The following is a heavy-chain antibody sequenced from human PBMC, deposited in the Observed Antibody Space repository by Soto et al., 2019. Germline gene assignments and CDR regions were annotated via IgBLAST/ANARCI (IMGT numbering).Heavy chain of an antibody. J-gene: IGHJ2*01. CDR1: GFTFINYA. CDR3: ARKVLGSTTRPNYWYFDI. D-gene: IGHD3-10*01. CDR2: VTDGGDAT. Sequence: EVQLLESGGGLVQPGGSLRLSCAASGFTFINYAMNWVRQAPGKGLQWVATVTDGGDATFYTDSVNGRFTISKDFSSNTASLQMNSLRVDDTAVYYCARKVLGSTTRPNYWYFDIWGRGTLVSVSS. V-gene: IGHV3-23*01.